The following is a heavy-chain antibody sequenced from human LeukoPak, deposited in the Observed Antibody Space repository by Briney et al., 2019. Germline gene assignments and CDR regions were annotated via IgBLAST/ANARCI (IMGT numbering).Heavy chain of an antibody. CDR1: GASIRPYY. CDR3: AREVDRYGYVVDY. CDR2: IYYSGST. D-gene: IGHD5-18*01. Sequence: SETLSLTCTVSGASIRPYYWSWIRQHPGKGLEWIGYIYYSGSTYYNPSLKSRVTISVDTSKNQFSLKLSSVTAADTAVYYCAREVDRYGYVVDYWGQGTLVTVSS. V-gene: IGHV4-31*03. J-gene: IGHJ4*02.